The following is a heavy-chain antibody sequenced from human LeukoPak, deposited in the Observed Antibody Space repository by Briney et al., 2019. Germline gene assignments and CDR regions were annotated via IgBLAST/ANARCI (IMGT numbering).Heavy chain of an antibody. CDR3: ARARGSGSYYGHDYYYYHYMDV. D-gene: IGHD3-10*01. Sequence: GASVKVSYKASGDTFTTDYIHWVRQGPGQGPEWMGVSNPSGGSTTNAQKFQGRVTMTRDTSTSTVYMELSSLRSEDTAIYYCARARGSGSYYGHDYYYYHYMDVWGQGTTVTVSS. J-gene: IGHJ6*01. CDR1: GDTFTTDY. CDR2: SNPSGGST. V-gene: IGHV1-46*01.